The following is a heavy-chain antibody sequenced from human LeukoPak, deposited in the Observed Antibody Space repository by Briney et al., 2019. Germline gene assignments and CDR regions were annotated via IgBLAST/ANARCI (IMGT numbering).Heavy chain of an antibody. J-gene: IGHJ4*02. CDR2: INSDGINT. CDR3: ASSRGDYYDSSGYYSH. Sequence: PGGSLRLSCAASGFTFSNYWMHWVRQAPGKGLVWVSRINSDGINTSYADSVKGRFTISRDNAKNSLYLQMNSLRAEDTAVYYCASSRGDYYDSSGYYSHWGQGTLVTVSS. CDR1: GFTFSNYW. V-gene: IGHV3-74*01. D-gene: IGHD3-22*01.